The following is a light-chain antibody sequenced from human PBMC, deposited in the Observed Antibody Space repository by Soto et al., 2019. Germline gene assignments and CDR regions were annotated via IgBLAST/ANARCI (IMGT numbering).Light chain of an antibody. CDR3: QQYGRSPPT. CDR1: QSASSTY. J-gene: IGKJ2*01. CDR2: GAS. Sequence: EIVLTQSPGTLSLSPGERATLSCRASQSASSTYLAWYQQKPGQAPRLLIYGASSRATGIPDRFSGSGSGTDFTLTSSRLEPEDFAVYSCQQYGRSPPTFGQGTKLEIK. V-gene: IGKV3-20*01.